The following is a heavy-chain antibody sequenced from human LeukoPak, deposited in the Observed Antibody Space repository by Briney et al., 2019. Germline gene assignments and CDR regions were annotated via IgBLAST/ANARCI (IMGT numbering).Heavy chain of an antibody. CDR2: TYYRSKWYN. J-gene: IGHJ6*02. D-gene: IGHD3-3*01. V-gene: IGHV6-1*01. CDR3: ARDLRFLEWLLFEGAPRRWLDV. Sequence: SQTLSLTCAISGDSVSSNSAAWNWLRQSPSRGLEWLGRTYYRSKWYNDYAVSVKSRITINPDTSKNQFSLQLNSVTPEDTAVYYCARDLRFLEWLLFEGAPRRWLDVWGQGTTVTVSS. CDR1: GDSVSSNSAA.